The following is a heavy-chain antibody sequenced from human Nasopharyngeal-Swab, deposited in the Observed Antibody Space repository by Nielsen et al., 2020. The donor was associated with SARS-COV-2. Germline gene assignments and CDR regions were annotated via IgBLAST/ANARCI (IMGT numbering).Heavy chain of an antibody. CDR2: ISSSSSYI. CDR3: AREEGSSWHYFDY. J-gene: IGHJ4*02. Sequence: GESLKISCAASGFTFSSYSMNWVPQAPGKGLEWVSSISSSSSYIYYADSVKGRFNISRDNAKNSLYLQMNSLRGEDTAVYYCAREEGSSWHYFDYWGQGTLVTVSS. D-gene: IGHD6-13*01. CDR1: GFTFSSYS. V-gene: IGHV3-21*01.